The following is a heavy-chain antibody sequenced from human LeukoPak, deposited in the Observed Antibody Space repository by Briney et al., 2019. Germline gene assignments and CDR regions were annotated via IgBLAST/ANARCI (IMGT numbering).Heavy chain of an antibody. Sequence: GGSLRLSCAASGFTFSTYSMNWVRQAPGKGLEWVSYISSSSTYIYYADSVKGRFTISRDNAKNSLYLQMNNLRAEDTAVYYCARPYLYHFDFWGQGTLVTVSS. CDR3: ARPYLYHFDF. CDR2: ISSSSTYI. V-gene: IGHV3-21*01. D-gene: IGHD3-16*01. CDR1: GFTFSTYS. J-gene: IGHJ4*02.